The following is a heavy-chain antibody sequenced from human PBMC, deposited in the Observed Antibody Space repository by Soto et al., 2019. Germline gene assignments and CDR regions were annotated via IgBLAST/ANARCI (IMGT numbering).Heavy chain of an antibody. V-gene: IGHV1-2*02. D-gene: IGHD6-19*01. Sequence: ASVKVSCKASGYIFTGYAMHWVRQAPGQGLEWMGWINPYNGDTIYAQKFQGRVTLTADTSISTAYMELSSLRSDDTAVYYCARVALGVASFDYWGQGTLVTVSS. CDR2: INPYNGDT. CDR1: GYIFTGYA. J-gene: IGHJ4*02. CDR3: ARVALGVASFDY.